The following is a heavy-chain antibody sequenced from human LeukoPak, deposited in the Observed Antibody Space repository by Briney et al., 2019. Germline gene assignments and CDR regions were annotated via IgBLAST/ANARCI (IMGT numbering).Heavy chain of an antibody. Sequence: ASVKVSCKASGYTFTSYDINWVRQAPGQGLEWMGWMNPNSGNTGYAQKFQGRVTMTRNTSISTAYMELSSLRSEDTAVYYCARIDDSSGYYYAFDIWGQGTMVTVSS. D-gene: IGHD3-22*01. CDR2: MNPNSGNT. CDR1: GYTFTSYD. J-gene: IGHJ3*02. V-gene: IGHV1-8*01. CDR3: ARIDDSSGYYYAFDI.